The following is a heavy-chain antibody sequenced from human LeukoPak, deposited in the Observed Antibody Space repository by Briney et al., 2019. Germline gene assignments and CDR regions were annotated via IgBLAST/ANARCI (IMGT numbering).Heavy chain of an antibody. D-gene: IGHD3-16*01. Sequence: PGGSLRLSCAASGFTFSSYSMNWVRQAPGKGLEWVSSISSSSSYIYYADSVEGRFTISRDNAKNSLYLQMNSLRAEDTAVYYCARVGPLIIDYWGQGTLVTVSS. V-gene: IGHV3-21*01. CDR3: ARVGPLIIDY. CDR2: ISSSSSYI. J-gene: IGHJ4*02. CDR1: GFTFSSYS.